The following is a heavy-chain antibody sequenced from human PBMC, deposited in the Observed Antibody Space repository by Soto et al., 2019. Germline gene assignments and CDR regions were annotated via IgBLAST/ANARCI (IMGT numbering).Heavy chain of an antibody. J-gene: IGHJ4*02. CDR1: GFTFSTYT. V-gene: IGHV3-30-3*01. D-gene: IGHD2-21*01. CDR2: VSFDGSNK. CDR3: ARDYSTTDPFDY. Sequence: GGSLRLSCAASGFTFSTYTLHWVRQAPGKGLEWVAVVSFDGSNKYYADSLEGRFTISRDNSKNTLYLEMNSLRAEDTAVYYCARDYSTTDPFDYWGQGTLVTVSS.